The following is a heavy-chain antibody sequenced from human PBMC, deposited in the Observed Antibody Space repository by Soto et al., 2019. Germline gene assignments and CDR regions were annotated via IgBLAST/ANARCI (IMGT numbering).Heavy chain of an antibody. CDR1: GAPMSSANR. CDR3: AKKVPAALRLYYFFGLDV. CDR2: ISQSGTT. V-gene: IGHV4-4*02. J-gene: IGHJ6*02. Sequence: EALSLTAAESGAPMSSANRSTWVRQPPVEGLEWIGEISQSGTTKYNPSLASRVTISVDKSKNQFSLRLTSMTAADTAVYYCAKKVPAALRLYYFFGLDVWGQGTTVTVSS. D-gene: IGHD2-21*02.